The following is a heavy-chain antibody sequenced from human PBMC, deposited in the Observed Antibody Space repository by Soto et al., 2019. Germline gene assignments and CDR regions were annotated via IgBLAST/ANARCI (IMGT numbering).Heavy chain of an antibody. CDR3: ARAGILANFYFYYGTDV. Sequence: SETLSLTCAVSGDSFSSSNWWSWVRQPPGKGLEWIGQIYHTGSTKYNPSLKSRVTISVDKSKNQFSLKMSSVTAADTAVFYCARAGILANFYFYYGTDVWGQGTSVTVSS. D-gene: IGHD5-12*01. V-gene: IGHV4-4*02. CDR1: GDSFSSSNW. CDR2: IYHTGST. J-gene: IGHJ6*02.